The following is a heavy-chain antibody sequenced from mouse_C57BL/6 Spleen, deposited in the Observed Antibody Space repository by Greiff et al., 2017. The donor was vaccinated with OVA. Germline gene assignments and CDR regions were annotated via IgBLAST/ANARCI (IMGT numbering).Heavy chain of an antibody. J-gene: IGHJ4*01. D-gene: IGHD2-3*01. V-gene: IGHV6-3*01. CDR1: GFTFSNYW. Sequence: EVQLQESGGGLVQPGGSMKLSCVASGFTFSNYWMNWVRQSPEKGLEWVAQIRLKSDNYATHYAESVKGRFTISRDDSKSSVYLQMNNLRAEDTGIYYCKRTVWLLRDYAMDYWGQGTSVTVSS. CDR2: IRLKSDNYAT. CDR3: KRTVWLLRDYAMDY.